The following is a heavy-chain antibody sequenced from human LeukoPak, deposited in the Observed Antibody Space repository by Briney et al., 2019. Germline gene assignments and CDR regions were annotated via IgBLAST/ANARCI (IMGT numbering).Heavy chain of an antibody. V-gene: IGHV4-59*12. D-gene: IGHD1-1*01. J-gene: IGHJ5*02. CDR3: ARRPNPSNSLMNWFDP. CDR1: GGSISSYY. Sequence: SETLSLTCTVSGGSISSYYWSWIRQPPGKGLEWIGYIYYSGSTNYNPSLKSRVTISVDTSKNQFSLKLSSVTAADTAVYYCARRPNPSNSLMNWFDPWGQGTLVTVSS. CDR2: IYYSGST.